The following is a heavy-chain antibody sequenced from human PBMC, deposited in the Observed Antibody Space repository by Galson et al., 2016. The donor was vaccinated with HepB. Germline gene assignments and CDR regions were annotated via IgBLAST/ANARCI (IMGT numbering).Heavy chain of an antibody. J-gene: IGHJ4*02. CDR2: ISPYNGNS. Sequence: SVKVSCKASGYSFTSDGISWVRQAPGQGLEWMGWISPYNGNSSYAQKFQGRVTMTTDTSTNTAYMGLRSLRSDDPAVYYCSREGGCSDGSCYSGFDYWGQGTPVTVSS. D-gene: IGHD2-15*01. CDR1: GYSFTSDG. CDR3: SREGGCSDGSCYSGFDY. V-gene: IGHV1-18*04.